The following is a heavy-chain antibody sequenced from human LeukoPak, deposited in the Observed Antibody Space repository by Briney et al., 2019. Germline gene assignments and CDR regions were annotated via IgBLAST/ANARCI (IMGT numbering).Heavy chain of an antibody. CDR1: GYTFTSYG. Sequence: ASVKVSCKASGYTFTSYGISWVRQAPGQGLEWMGWISAYNGNTNYAQKLQGRVTMTTDTSTSTAYMELRSLRSDDTAVYYCARDGVGIAVACYARGGMENFDYWGQGTLVTVSS. D-gene: IGHD6-19*01. V-gene: IGHV1-18*01. CDR3: ARDGVGIAVACYARGGMENFDY. CDR2: ISAYNGNT. J-gene: IGHJ4*02.